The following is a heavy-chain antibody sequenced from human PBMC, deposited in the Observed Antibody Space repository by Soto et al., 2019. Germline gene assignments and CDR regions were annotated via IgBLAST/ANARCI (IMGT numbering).Heavy chain of an antibody. V-gene: IGHV3-23*01. CDR3: AKDNLAPYIKAWAIRFDP. J-gene: IGHJ5*02. CDR2: IGGSGAYT. D-gene: IGHD1-20*01. CDR1: GFTFSSYA. Sequence: DVHLLESGGGLVQPGGSLRLSCAASGFTFSSYAMGWVRQAPGEGLEWVSSIGGSGAYTYYADCVKGRFTIARDTFKSTLYLQMNCLRAEDTAVYYCAKDNLAPYIKAWAIRFDPWGQGTLVSVPS.